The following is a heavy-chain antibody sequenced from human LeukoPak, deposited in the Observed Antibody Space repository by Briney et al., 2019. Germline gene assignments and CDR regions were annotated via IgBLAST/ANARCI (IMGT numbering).Heavy chain of an antibody. CDR3: ARYSSSWYGGYFDY. Sequence: SVKVSCKASGGTFSSYAISWVRQAPGQGLEWMGGIIPIFGTANYAQKFQGRVTTTADESTSTAYMELSSLRSEDTAVYYCARYSSSWYGGYFDYWGQGTLVTVSS. CDR1: GGTFSSYA. V-gene: IGHV1-69*13. J-gene: IGHJ4*02. CDR2: IIPIFGTA. D-gene: IGHD6-13*01.